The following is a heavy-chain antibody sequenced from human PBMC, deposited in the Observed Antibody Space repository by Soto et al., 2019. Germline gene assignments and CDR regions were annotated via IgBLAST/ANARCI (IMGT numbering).Heavy chain of an antibody. CDR3: ARHVAAGDV. CDR1: GYTFINYY. CDR2: TNPTGGST. Sequence: QVQLVQSGAEVKKPGASVKVSCKASGYTFINYYIHWVRQAPGHGLEWMVITNPTGGSTNYSQKVQGSLTWTEDTSTTTVYMELSSLTSEDTAIYYCARHVAAGDVWGQGTLVTVSS. J-gene: IGHJ4*02. D-gene: IGHD2-8*02. V-gene: IGHV1-46*01.